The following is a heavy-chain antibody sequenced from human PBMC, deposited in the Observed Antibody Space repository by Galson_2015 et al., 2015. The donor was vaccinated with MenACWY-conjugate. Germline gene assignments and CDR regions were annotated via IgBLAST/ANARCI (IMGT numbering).Heavy chain of an antibody. CDR1: GFTFGDYA. J-gene: IGHJ4*02. CDR3: TPFGPIGGSYPDYFDY. D-gene: IGHD1-26*01. Sequence: SLRLSCAASGFTFGDYAMSWFRQAPGKGLEWVGFIRSKAYGGTTEYAASVKGRFTISRDDSKSIAYLQMNSLKTEDTAVYYCTPFGPIGGSYPDYFDYWGQGTLVTVSS. CDR2: IRSKAYGGTT. V-gene: IGHV3-49*03.